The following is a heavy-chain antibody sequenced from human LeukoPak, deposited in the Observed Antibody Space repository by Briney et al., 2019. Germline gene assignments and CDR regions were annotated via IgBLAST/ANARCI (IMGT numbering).Heavy chain of an antibody. CDR1: GFTFSSYD. CDR2: IRYDGSNK. CDR3: AFAGSGSLHYMDV. D-gene: IGHD3-10*01. Sequence: GGSLRLSCAASGFTFSSYDMHWVRQAPGKGLEWVAFIRYDGSNKYYADSVKGRFTISRDNSKNTLYLQMNSLRAEDTAVYYCAFAGSGSLHYMDVWGKGTTVTISS. J-gene: IGHJ6*03. V-gene: IGHV3-30*02.